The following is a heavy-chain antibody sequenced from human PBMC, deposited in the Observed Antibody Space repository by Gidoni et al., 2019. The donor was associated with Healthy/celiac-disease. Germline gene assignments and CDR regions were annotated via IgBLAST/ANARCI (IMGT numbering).Heavy chain of an antibody. Sequence: LRVQESGPGLVKPSETLSLTCTVSGGSISSSSYYWGWIRQPPGKGLEWIGSIYYSGSTYYNPSLKSRVTISVDTSKNQFSLKLSSVTAADTAVYYCARQRTTLDYWGQGTLVTVSS. CDR2: IYYSGST. V-gene: IGHV4-39*01. CDR1: GGSISSSSYY. CDR3: ARQRTTLDY. J-gene: IGHJ4*02.